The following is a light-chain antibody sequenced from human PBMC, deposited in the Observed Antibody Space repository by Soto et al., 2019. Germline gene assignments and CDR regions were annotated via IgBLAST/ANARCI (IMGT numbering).Light chain of an antibody. V-gene: IGLV2-14*01. CDR1: SSDVGGYSY. CDR2: EVI. CDR3: TSYTSISTWV. J-gene: IGLJ3*02. Sequence: QSALTQPASVSGSPGQSITISCTGTSSDVGGYSYVSWYQQYPGKAPKLLIYEVINRPSGVSNRFSGSKSGNTASLTISGLQAEDEADSCCTSYTSISTWVFGGGTKLTFL.